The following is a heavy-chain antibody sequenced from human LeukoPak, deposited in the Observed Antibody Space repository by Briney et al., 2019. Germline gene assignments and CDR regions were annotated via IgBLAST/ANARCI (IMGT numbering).Heavy chain of an antibody. Sequence: PGGSLRLSCAASGFTFSDYYMSWIRQAPGKGLEWISYISSGGNAILYADSVQGRFTTSRDNAKDSLFLQMSSLRDGDTAVYYCVRGSRWLQYAFDYWGQGILVTVSS. CDR3: VRGSRWLQYAFDY. CDR2: ISSGGNAI. J-gene: IGHJ4*02. CDR1: GFTFSDYY. V-gene: IGHV3-11*04. D-gene: IGHD5-24*01.